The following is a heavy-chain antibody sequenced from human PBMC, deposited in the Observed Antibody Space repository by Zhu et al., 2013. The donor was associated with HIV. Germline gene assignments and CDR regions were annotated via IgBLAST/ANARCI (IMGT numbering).Heavy chain of an antibody. CDR1: GGTFSDHA. CDR2: IIPIFGSP. Sequence: QVRLVQSGAEVKKPGSSVKVSCKTSGGTFSDHAVSWVRQAPGHGLEWMGGIIPIFGSPKYAQRFQGRVTITADRYTNTAYMELVRLRSDDTAVYYCARMDKGSCTATTCPDWFDPWGQGTLVTVSS. V-gene: IGHV1-69*06. D-gene: IGHD2-8*02. CDR3: ARMDKGSCTATTCPDWFDP. J-gene: IGHJ5*02.